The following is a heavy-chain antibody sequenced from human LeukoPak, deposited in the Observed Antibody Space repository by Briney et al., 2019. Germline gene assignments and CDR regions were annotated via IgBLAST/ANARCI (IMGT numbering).Heavy chain of an antibody. CDR2: INPNSGGT. CDR1: GYTFTGYY. D-gene: IGHD1-26*01. CDR3: ASGTRVDVTSGSYPDY. Sequence: GASVKVSCKASGYTFTGYYMHWVRQAPGQGLEWMGWINPNSGGTNYAQKFQGRVTMTRDTSISTAYMELSRLRSDDTAVYYCASGTRVDVTSGSYPDYWGQGTLVTVSS. V-gene: IGHV1-2*02. J-gene: IGHJ4*02.